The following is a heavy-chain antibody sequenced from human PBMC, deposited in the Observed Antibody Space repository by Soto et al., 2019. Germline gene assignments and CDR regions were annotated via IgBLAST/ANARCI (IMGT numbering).Heavy chain of an antibody. D-gene: IGHD2-2*01. V-gene: IGHV4-30-4*01. CDR3: GRDLTSNANCIDP. CDR1: GDYIHVGGYY. CDR2: IYYTGKT. Sequence: SETLSLTCSLSGDYIHVGGYYWTWIRQRPGKGLEWTGYIYYTGKTYYNPSLESRLTMSVDRSKNQFSLRLTSVTAADTAVYFCGRDLTSNANCIDPWGQGTLVTVSS. J-gene: IGHJ5*02.